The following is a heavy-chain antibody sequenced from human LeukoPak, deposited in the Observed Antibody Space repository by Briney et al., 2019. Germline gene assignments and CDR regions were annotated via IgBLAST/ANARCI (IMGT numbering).Heavy chain of an antibody. D-gene: IGHD6-25*01. J-gene: IGHJ6*03. Sequence: GGSLRLSCAASGFSFSTYSMNWVRQAPGKGLEWVSSISSSSYIYYVDSVKGRFTISRDNAKNSLYLQMNSLRAEDTAVYYCVRGGESYYNYYMDVWGKGITVTVSS. CDR1: GFSFSTYS. V-gene: IGHV3-21*01. CDR2: ISSSSYI. CDR3: VRGGESYYNYYMDV.